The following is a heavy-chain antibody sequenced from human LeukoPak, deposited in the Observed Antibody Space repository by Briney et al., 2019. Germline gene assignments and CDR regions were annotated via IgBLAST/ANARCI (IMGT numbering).Heavy chain of an antibody. J-gene: IGHJ4*02. D-gene: IGHD4-11*01. CDR3: ARQDYSDSDFRY. CDR2: INPNSGGT. Sequence: ASVKVSCKTSGYTFTDYYIHWVRQAPGQGLEWMGWINPNSGGTKYAQHFQGRVTMTRDTSINTAYMELSRLISDDTAVYYCARQDYSDSDFRYWGQGTLVTVSS. V-gene: IGHV1-2*02. CDR1: GYTFTDYY.